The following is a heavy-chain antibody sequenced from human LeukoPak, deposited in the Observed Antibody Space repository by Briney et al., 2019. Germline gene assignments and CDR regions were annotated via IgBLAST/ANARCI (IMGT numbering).Heavy chain of an antibody. CDR3: ARILVRNYYYYYYMDV. CDR2: IYYSGST. CDR1: GGSISSGSYY. J-gene: IGHJ6*03. V-gene: IGHV4-61*10. D-gene: IGHD2-2*01. Sequence: SQTLSLTCTVSGGSISSGSYYWSWIRQPAGKGLEWIGYIYYSGSTNYNPSLKSRVTISVDTSKNQFSLKLSSVTAADTAVYYCARILVRNYYYYYYMDVWGKGTTVTVSS.